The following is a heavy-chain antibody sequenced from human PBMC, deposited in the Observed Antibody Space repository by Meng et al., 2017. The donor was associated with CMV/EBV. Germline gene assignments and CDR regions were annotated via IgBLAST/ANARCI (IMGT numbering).Heavy chain of an antibody. CDR1: GGSISSSSYY. V-gene: IGHV4-39*07. J-gene: IGHJ3*02. CDR3: ARVGSSASFDI. CDR2: IYYSGST. D-gene: IGHD2-2*01. Sequence: GSLRLSCTVSGGSISSSSYYWGWIRQPPGKGLEWIGSIYYSGSTYYNPSLKSRVTISVDTSKNQFSLKLSSVTAADTAVYYCARVGSSASFDIWGQGTMVTVSS.